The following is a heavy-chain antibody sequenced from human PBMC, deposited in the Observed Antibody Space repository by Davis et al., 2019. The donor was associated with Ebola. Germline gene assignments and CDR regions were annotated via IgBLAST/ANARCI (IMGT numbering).Heavy chain of an antibody. D-gene: IGHD1-26*01. CDR1: GFTFRSYD. CDR2: IGMAGDT. V-gene: IGHV3-13*01. CDR3: ARVLPVKGRDSGRPYYYYYMDV. Sequence: PGGSLRLSCAASGFTFRSYDMHWVRHATGKGLEWVSAIGMAGDTYYPGSVKGRFTISRENAKNSLYLQMNSLRAEDTAVYYCARVLPVKGRDSGRPYYYYYMDVWGKGTTVTVSS. J-gene: IGHJ6*03.